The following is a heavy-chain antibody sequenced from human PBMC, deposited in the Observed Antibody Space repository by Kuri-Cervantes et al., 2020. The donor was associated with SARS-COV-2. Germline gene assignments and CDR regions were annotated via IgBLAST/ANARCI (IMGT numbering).Heavy chain of an antibody. V-gene: IGHV3-23*01. D-gene: IGHD2-15*01. CDR3: AKDGFVGGLGSPGRAYFQH. CDR1: GFTFSNYA. Sequence: GGSLRLSCAASGFTFSNYAMNWVRQAPGKGLEWVSGITGTGRNTYYADSVKGRLTISREKSKNTLYLQMNSLRVEDTAVYYCAKDGFVGGLGSPGRAYFQHWGQGTLVTVSS. J-gene: IGHJ1*01. CDR2: ITGTGRNT.